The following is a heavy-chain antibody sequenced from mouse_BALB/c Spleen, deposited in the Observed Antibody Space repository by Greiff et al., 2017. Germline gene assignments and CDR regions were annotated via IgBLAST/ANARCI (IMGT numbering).Heavy chain of an antibody. J-gene: IGHJ1*01. CDR3: ARDRYFDV. V-gene: IGHV5-6-5*01. CDR1: GFTFSSYA. Sequence: EVKLVESGGGLVKPGGSLKLSCAASGFTFSSYAMSWVRQTPEKRLEWVASISSGGSTYYPDSVKGRFTISRDNARNILYLQMSSLRSEDTAMYYCARDRYFDVWGAGTTVTVSS. CDR2: ISSGGST.